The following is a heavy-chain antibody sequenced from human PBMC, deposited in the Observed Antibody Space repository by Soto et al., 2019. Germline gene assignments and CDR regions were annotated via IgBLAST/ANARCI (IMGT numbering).Heavy chain of an antibody. CDR2: IYYSGST. CDR3: ARGGSLYWYFDL. J-gene: IGHJ2*01. CDR1: GGSISSGGYY. Sequence: TLSLTCTVSGGSISSGGYYWTWIRQHPGKGLEWIGYIYYSGSTYYNPSLKSRVTISVDTSKNQFSLKLSSVTAADTAVYYCARGGSLYWYFDLWGRGTLVTVSS. V-gene: IGHV4-31*03. D-gene: IGHD1-26*01.